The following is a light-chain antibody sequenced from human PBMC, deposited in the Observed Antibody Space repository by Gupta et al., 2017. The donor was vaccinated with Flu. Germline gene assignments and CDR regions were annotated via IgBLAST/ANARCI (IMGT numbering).Light chain of an antibody. J-gene: IGKJ1*01. CDR2: SAS. CDR1: EPINTY. Sequence: EIVLTQSPGTLSLSPGDRATLSCRASEPINTYMAWYQQRPGRAPRLLIHSASSRGTGVPDRFSGSGSGTDFTLSISRLEPEDFAVYFCQQYGSSPETFGQGTQVELK. V-gene: IGKV3-20*01. CDR3: QQYGSSPET.